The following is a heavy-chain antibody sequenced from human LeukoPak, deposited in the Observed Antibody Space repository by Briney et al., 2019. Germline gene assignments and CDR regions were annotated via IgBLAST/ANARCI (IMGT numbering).Heavy chain of an antibody. V-gene: IGHV3-74*01. J-gene: IGHJ5*02. CDR3: ARDGSSWANWLDP. Sequence: GGSLRLSCAASGFTFSSYWMHWVRQAPGKGLVWVSRIYNDGSRTSYADSVKGRFTMSSDNAKNTLYLQMNSLRVEDTAVYYWARDGSSWANWLDPWGQGTLVTISS. CDR1: GFTFSSYW. CDR2: IYNDGSRT. D-gene: IGHD6-13*01.